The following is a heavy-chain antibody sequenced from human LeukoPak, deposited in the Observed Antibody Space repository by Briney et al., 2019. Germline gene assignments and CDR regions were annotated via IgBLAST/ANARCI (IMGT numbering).Heavy chain of an antibody. V-gene: IGHV3-21*01. CDR1: RFTFSSYS. CDR3: ARGHSPGYMDV. D-gene: IGHD1-26*01. Sequence: GGSLRLSCAASRFTFSSYSMNWVRQAPGKGLEWVSSISSSSSNIYYADSVKGRFTISRDNVKNSLYLQMNSLRAEDTAVYYCARGHSPGYMDVWGKGTTVTISS. J-gene: IGHJ6*03. CDR2: ISSSSSNI.